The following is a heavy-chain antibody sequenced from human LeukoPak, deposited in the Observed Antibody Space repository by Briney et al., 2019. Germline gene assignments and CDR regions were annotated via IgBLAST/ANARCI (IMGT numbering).Heavy chain of an antibody. Sequence: SETLSLTCTVSGGSISSGSYYWSWIRQPAGKGLEWIGRIYTSGSTSYNPSLKSRVTISVDTSTNQLSLKLSSVTAADTAVYYCARVGIYDSSGYYPNWGQGTLVTVSS. V-gene: IGHV4-61*02. CDR2: IYTSGST. CDR1: GGSISSGSYY. J-gene: IGHJ4*02. D-gene: IGHD3-22*01. CDR3: ARVGIYDSSGYYPN.